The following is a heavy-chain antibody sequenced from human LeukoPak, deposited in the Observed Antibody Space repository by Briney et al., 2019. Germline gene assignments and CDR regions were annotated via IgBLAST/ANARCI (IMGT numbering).Heavy chain of an antibody. CDR2: IIPIFGTA. D-gene: IGHD6-6*01. CDR1: GGTFSIYA. Sequence: ASVKVSFKASGGTFSIYAISWVRQAPGQGLEWMGGIIPIFGTANYAQKFQGRVTITTDESTSTAYMELSSLRSEDTAVYYCARWGSYSSSSDWFDPWGQGTLVTVSS. J-gene: IGHJ5*02. V-gene: IGHV1-69*05. CDR3: ARWGSYSSSSDWFDP.